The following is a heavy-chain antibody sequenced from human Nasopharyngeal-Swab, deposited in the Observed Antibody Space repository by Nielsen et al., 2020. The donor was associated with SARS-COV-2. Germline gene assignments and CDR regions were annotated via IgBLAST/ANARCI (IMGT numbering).Heavy chain of an antibody. CDR2: ISWNSGSI. CDR3: AKDIGYSSGFPDY. Sequence: GGSLRLFCAASGFTFDDYAMHWVRQAPGKGLEWVSGISWNSGSIGYADSVKGRFTISRDNAKNSLYLQMNSLRAEDTALYYCAKDIGYSSGFPDYWGQGTLVTVSS. D-gene: IGHD6-19*01. J-gene: IGHJ4*02. V-gene: IGHV3-9*01. CDR1: GFTFDDYA.